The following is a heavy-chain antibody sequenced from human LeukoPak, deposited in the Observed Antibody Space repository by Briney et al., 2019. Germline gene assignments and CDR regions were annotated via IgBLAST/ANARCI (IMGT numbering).Heavy chain of an antibody. Sequence: GGSLRLSCAASGFTFSSYAMHWVRQAPGKGLEWVAVISYDGSNKYYADSVKGRFTISRDNSKNTLYLQMNSLRAEDTAVYYCARSVGATGTFVYWGQGTLVTVSS. J-gene: IGHJ4*02. V-gene: IGHV3-30*04. CDR3: ARSVGATGTFVY. CDR2: ISYDGSNK. CDR1: GFTFSSYA. D-gene: IGHD1-26*01.